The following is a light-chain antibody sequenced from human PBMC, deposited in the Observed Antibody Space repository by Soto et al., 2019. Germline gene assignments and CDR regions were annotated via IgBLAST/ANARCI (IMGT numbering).Light chain of an antibody. J-gene: IGKJ1*01. CDR3: QQYGTSPRT. CDR2: RAS. V-gene: IGKV3-20*01. CDR1: QSVSSSY. Sequence: EIVLTQSTGTLSLSPGERATLSCRASQSVSSSYLAWYQQKSGQAPRLLISRASSRATGIPDRFSGSGSGTDFTLTISRLEPEDFAVYYCQQYGTSPRTFGQGTKVEIK.